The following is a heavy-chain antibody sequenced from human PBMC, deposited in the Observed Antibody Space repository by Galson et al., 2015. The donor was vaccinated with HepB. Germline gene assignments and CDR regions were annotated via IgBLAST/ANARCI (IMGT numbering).Heavy chain of an antibody. Sequence: ETLSLTCAVYGGSLSGYYWSWIRQPPGKGLEWIGEINHSGITNYKPSLKSRVTISVDTSKSQFSLKFNSVTAADTAVYYCARGPTAAVPYFQHWGQGTLVTVSS. CDR1: GGSLSGYY. CDR3: ARGPTAAVPYFQH. V-gene: IGHV4-34*01. CDR2: INHSGIT. D-gene: IGHD6-13*01. J-gene: IGHJ1*01.